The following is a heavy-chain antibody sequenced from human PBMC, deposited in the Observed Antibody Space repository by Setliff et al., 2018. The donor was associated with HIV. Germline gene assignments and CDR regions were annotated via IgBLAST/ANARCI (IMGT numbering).Heavy chain of an antibody. Sequence: GASVKVSCKASGYTFTTYAMHWVRQAPGQRLEWMGWINAANGNTKYSQKFQGRVTIIRDTSASTAYMELSSLRSEDTAVYYCARTPARKGRGVYYFDYWGQGTLVTVSS. J-gene: IGHJ4*02. V-gene: IGHV1-3*01. D-gene: IGHD1-26*01. CDR2: INAANGNT. CDR3: ARTPARKGRGVYYFDY. CDR1: GYTFTTYA.